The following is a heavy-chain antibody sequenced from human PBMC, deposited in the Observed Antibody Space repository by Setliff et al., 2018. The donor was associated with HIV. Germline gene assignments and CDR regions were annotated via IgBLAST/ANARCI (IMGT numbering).Heavy chain of an antibody. CDR1: GVSISSYY. D-gene: IGHD6-13*01. J-gene: IGHJ4*02. Sequence: SETLSLTCSVSGVSISSYYWSWIRHSPGKGLEWIGIIFPGGATNYNPSLTSRVTISVDTSKNHLFLKLTSVTTADTAVYYCARRSGAAVFYYFDYWGQGTQVTVSS. CDR3: ARRSGAAVFYYFDY. CDR2: IFPGGAT. V-gene: IGHV4-59*01.